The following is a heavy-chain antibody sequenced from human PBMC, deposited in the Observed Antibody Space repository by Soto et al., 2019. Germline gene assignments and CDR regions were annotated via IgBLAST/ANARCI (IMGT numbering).Heavy chain of an antibody. CDR1: GGSITSSNW. Sequence: QVQLQESGPGLVKPSGTLSLTCAVSGGSITSSNWWSWVRQPPGKGLEWIGEIYPSGSTNYNPSLKSRVTLSVDKSKNQFSLKLSSVTAADTAVYYCAREPGELYFDYWGQGTLVTVSS. J-gene: IGHJ4*02. D-gene: IGHD1-26*01. CDR2: IYPSGST. CDR3: AREPGELYFDY. V-gene: IGHV4-4*02.